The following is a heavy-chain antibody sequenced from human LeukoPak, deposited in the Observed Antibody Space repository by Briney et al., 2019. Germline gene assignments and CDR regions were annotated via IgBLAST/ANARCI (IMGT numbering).Heavy chain of an antibody. CDR3: AVWLMDTAMVKDFDY. V-gene: IGHV1-69*05. Sequence: SVKVSCKASGGTFSSYAISWVRQAPGQGLEWMGRIIPIFGTANYAQKFQGRVTITTDESTSTVYMELSSLRSEDTAVYYCAVWLMDTAMVKDFDYWGQGTLVTVSS. J-gene: IGHJ4*02. CDR2: IIPIFGTA. CDR1: GGTFSSYA. D-gene: IGHD5-18*01.